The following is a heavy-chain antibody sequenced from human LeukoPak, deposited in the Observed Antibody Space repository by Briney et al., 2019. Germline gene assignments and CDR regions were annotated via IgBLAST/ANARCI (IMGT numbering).Heavy chain of an antibody. CDR3: ARVFSIVGATSAGY. Sequence: ASVKVSCKASGYTFTSYGISWVRQAPGQGLEWMGWISAYNGNTNYAQKLQGRVTMTTDTSTSTAYMEPRSLRSDDTAVYYCARVFSIVGATSAGYWGQGTLVTVSS. D-gene: IGHD1-26*01. J-gene: IGHJ4*02. CDR2: ISAYNGNT. V-gene: IGHV1-18*01. CDR1: GYTFTSYG.